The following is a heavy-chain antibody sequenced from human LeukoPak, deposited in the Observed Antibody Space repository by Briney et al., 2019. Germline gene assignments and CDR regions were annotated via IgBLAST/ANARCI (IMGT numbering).Heavy chain of an antibody. D-gene: IGHD6-13*01. CDR3: ARVRSAAAGPLDY. V-gene: IGHV3-21*01. CDR2: ISSSSSYI. CDR1: GFTFSSYS. J-gene: IGHJ4*02. Sequence: GGSLRLSCAASGFTFSSYSMNWVRQAPGKGLEWVSSISSSSSYIYYADSVKGRFTISRDNAKKSLYLQMNRLRADDTAVYHCARVRSAAAGPLDYWGQGTLVTASS.